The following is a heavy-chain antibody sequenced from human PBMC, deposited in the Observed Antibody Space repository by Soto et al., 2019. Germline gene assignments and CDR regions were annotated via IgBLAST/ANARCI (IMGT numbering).Heavy chain of an antibody. J-gene: IGHJ5*02. Sequence: SVKVSCKASGGTFSSYAISWVRQAPGQGLEWMGGIIPIFGTANYAQKFQGRVTITADESTSTAYMELSSLRSEDTAVYYCARGSMGGTAVAGFRFDPWGQGTLVTVFS. CDR2: IIPIFGTA. CDR3: ARGSMGGTAVAGFRFDP. D-gene: IGHD6-19*01. V-gene: IGHV1-69*13. CDR1: GGTFSSYA.